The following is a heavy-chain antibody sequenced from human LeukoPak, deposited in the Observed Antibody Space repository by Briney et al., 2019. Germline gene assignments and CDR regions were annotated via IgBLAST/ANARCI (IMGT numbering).Heavy chain of an antibody. D-gene: IGHD4-17*01. V-gene: IGHV4-59*01. CDR2: IHYSGST. Sequence: ETLSLTCTVSGGSXTNXYWTWIRQPPGXGLXXIGYIHYSGSTNYNPSLKSRVTISVDTSKNQFSLKLSSVTAADTAVYYCARDPNGDYIGAFEIWGQGTMVTVSS. CDR3: ARDPNGDYIGAFEI. J-gene: IGHJ3*02. CDR1: GGSXTNXY.